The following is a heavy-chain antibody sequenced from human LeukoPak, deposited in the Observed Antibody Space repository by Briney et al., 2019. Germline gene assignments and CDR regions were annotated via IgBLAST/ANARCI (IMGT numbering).Heavy chain of an antibody. V-gene: IGHV1-2*02. Sequence: ASVKVSCKASGYTFTSYDINWVRQATGQGLEWMGWINPNSGGTNYAQKFQGRVTMTRDTSISTAYMELSRLRSDDTAVYYCARVVVGATSYMDVWGKGTTVTVSS. CDR2: INPNSGGT. CDR3: ARVVVGATSYMDV. J-gene: IGHJ6*03. CDR1: GYTFTSYD. D-gene: IGHD1-26*01.